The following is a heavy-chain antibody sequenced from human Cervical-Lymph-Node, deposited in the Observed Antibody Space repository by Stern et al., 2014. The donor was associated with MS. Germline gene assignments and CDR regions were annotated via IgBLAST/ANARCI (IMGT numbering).Heavy chain of an antibody. J-gene: IGHJ3*02. CDR1: GDSISSGGHY. CDR3: ARDVGRSGGTWTQPHDAYDI. D-gene: IGHD2-15*01. CDR2: IFHTGTT. V-gene: IGHV4-31*03. Sequence: VHLVESGPGLVKPSQTVSLTCRVSGDSISSGGHYWNWVRQHPEKGLAWVGYIFHTGTTSYNPSLMSRLTISIDTSANQFSLKLTSVTAADTAMYYCARDVGRSGGTWTQPHDAYDIWGQGAMVTVSS.